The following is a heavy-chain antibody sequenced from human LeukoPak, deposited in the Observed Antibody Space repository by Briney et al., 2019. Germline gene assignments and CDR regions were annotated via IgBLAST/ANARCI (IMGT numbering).Heavy chain of an antibody. CDR3: ARDIYSSSTVDY. J-gene: IGHJ4*02. Sequence: KAGGSLRLSCAASGFTFSSYSINWVRQAPGKGLEWVSSISSSSSYIYYADSVKGRFTISRDNARNSLYLQMNSLRAEDTAVYYCARDIYSSSTVDYWGQGTLVTVSS. CDR1: GFTFSSYS. CDR2: ISSSSSYI. V-gene: IGHV3-21*01. D-gene: IGHD6-6*01.